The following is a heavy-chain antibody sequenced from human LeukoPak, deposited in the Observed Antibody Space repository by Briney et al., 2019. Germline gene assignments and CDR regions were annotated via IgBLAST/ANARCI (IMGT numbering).Heavy chain of an antibody. CDR2: ISGVSETT. CDR1: GFTFTSYA. Sequence: GGSLRLSCAASGFTFTSYAMSWVRQAPGKGLEWVSGISGVSETTYYADSVRGRFTISRDNSKSTIYLQMNSLRAEDTAVYYRAKDVCGNYCSLDMWGQGTMVTVSS. V-gene: IGHV3-23*01. J-gene: IGHJ3*02. D-gene: IGHD1-26*01. CDR3: AKDVCGNYCSLDM.